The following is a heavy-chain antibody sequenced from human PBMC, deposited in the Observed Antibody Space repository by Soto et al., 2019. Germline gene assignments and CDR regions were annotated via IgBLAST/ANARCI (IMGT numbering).Heavy chain of an antibody. CDR3: ATRSSYRERRVAFDI. V-gene: IGHV1-24*01. CDR2: FDPEDGET. Sequence: GASVKVSCKVSGYTLTELSMHWVRQAPGKGLEWMGCFDPEDGETIYAQKFQGRVTMTEDTSTDTAYMELSSLRSEDTAVYYCATRSSYRERRVAFDIWGQGTMVTVSS. D-gene: IGHD1-1*01. J-gene: IGHJ3*02. CDR1: GYTLTELS.